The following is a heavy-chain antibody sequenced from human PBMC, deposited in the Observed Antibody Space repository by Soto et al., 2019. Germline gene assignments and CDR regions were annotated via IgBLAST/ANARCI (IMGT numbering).Heavy chain of an antibody. D-gene: IGHD6-13*01. J-gene: IGHJ4*02. V-gene: IGHV4-59*01. CDR2: IYYSGST. CDR1: GGSISSYY. CDR3: ARRYGTVFDY. Sequence: SETLSLTCTVSGGSISSYYWSWIRQPPGKGLEWIGYIYYSGSTNYNPSLKSRVTISVDTSKNQFSLKLSSVTAADPAVYYCARRYGTVFDYWGQGTLVTV.